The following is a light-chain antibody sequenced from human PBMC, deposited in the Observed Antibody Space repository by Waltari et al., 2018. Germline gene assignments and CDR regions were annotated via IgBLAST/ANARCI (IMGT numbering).Light chain of an antibody. V-gene: IGKV3-15*01. CDR2: GAS. Sequence: DIVMTQSPATLSVSPGERATRSCRASQSIGSNVAWYQHKPGQAPRFLIYGASTRATGIPARFSGSGSGTEFTLTISSLQSADFAVYYCQQYNNWPETFGQGTKVEIK. CDR1: QSIGSN. J-gene: IGKJ1*01. CDR3: QQYNNWPET.